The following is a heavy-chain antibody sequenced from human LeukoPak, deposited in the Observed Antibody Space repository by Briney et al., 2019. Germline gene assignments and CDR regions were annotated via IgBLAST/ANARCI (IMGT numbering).Heavy chain of an antibody. J-gene: IGHJ4*02. Sequence: SVKVSCKASGGTFRSYAISWVRQAPGQGLEWMGGIIPIFGTANYAQKFQGRVTITADESTSTAYMELSSLRSEDTAVYYCARFGGYCSGGSCYGYFDYWGQGTLVTVSS. CDR1: GGTFRSYA. CDR3: ARFGGYCSGGSCYGYFDY. CDR2: IIPIFGTA. V-gene: IGHV1-69*01. D-gene: IGHD2-15*01.